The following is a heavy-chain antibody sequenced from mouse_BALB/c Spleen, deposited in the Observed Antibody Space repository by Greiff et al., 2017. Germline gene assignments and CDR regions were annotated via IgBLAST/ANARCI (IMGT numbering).Heavy chain of an antibody. J-gene: IGHJ3*01. CDR3: ASPYYGNYGFAY. V-gene: IGHV3-2*02. CDR1: GYSITSDYA. D-gene: IGHD2-10*01. Sequence: VQLQQSGPGLVKPSQSLSLTCTVTGYSITSDYAWNWIRQFPGNKLEWMGYISYSGSTSYNPSLKSRISITRDTSKNQFFLQLNSVTTEDTATYYCASPYYGNYGFAYWGQGTLVTVSA. CDR2: ISYSGST.